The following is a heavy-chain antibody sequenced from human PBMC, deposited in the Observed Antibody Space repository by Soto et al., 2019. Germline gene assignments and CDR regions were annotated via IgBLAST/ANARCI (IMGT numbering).Heavy chain of an antibody. D-gene: IGHD2-15*01. CDR1: GYTFTDYD. V-gene: IGHV1-8*01. CDR3: ARVAVAARPRWYNWFDP. Sequence: QEQLVQSGAEVKKPGASVKVSCMTSGYTFTDYDINWVRQATGQGLEWIGWMNPNSGETGYAQKFQGRLTMTRRLSLSTAYLELSSLTSDDTAIYFCARVAVAARPRWYNWFDPWGQGTLVTVSS. J-gene: IGHJ5*02. CDR2: MNPNSGET.